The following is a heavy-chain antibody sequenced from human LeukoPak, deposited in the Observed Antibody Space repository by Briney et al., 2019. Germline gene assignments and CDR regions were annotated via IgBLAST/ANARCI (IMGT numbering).Heavy chain of an antibody. D-gene: IGHD2-15*01. CDR3: ARTGYCSGGSCCSDY. J-gene: IGHJ4*02. CDR1: AYSISSGYY. CDR2: IYHSGTT. V-gene: IGHV4-38-2*01. Sequence: KTSETLSLTCAVSAYSISSGYYWAWIRQPPGKGLEWIGSIYHSGTTYYNPSLKSRVTISVDTSKNQFSLKLSSVTAADTAVYYCARTGYCSGGSCCSDYWGQGTLVTVSS.